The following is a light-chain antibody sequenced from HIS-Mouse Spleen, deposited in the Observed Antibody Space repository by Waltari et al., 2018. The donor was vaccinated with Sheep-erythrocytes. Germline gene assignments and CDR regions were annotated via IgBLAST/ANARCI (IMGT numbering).Light chain of an antibody. CDR3: AAWDDSLNGYV. V-gene: IGLV1-44*01. CDR1: SSDVGGSNY. CDR2: SNN. Sequence: QSALTQPRSVSGSPGQSVPISCTGTSSDVGGSNYVPCYQQLPGTAPKLLIYSNNQRPSGVPDRFSGSKSGTSASLAISGLQSEDEADYYCAAWDDSLNGYVFGTGTKVTVL. J-gene: IGLJ1*01.